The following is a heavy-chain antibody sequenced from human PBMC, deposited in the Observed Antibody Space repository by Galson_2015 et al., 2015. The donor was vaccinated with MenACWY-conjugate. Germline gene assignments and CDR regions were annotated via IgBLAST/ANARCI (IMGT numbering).Heavy chain of an antibody. CDR1: GGTFSSYG. CDR3: ARDGHSSTWNQYNWFDP. V-gene: IGHV1-69*13. D-gene: IGHD6-13*01. J-gene: IGHJ5*02. Sequence: SVKVSCKASGGTFSSYGISWVRQAPGQGLEWMGAIIPTFGAANYAQRFQGRVTMTADESTTTAYMELSSLRSEDTAVYYCARDGHSSTWNQYNWFDPWGQGTLVTVSS. CDR2: IIPTFGAA.